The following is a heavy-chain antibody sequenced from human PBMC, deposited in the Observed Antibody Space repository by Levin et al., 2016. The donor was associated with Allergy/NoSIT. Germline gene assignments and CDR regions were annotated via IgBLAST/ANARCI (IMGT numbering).Heavy chain of an antibody. CDR1: GGSVSSPNSA. D-gene: IGHD2-15*01. V-gene: IGHV4-30-2*06. Sequence: SETLSLTCAVSGGSVSSPNSAWTWIRQSPGKGLEWIGNIYLSGNTHYNPSLQSRITISRDMFKTQFSLKMTDVTAADTAVYYCAYSRGNSGMDVWGRGTTVTVSS. J-gene: IGHJ6*02. CDR3: AYSRGNSGMDV. CDR2: IYLSGNT.